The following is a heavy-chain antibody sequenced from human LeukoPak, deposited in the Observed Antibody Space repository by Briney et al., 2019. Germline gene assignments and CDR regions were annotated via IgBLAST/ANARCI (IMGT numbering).Heavy chain of an antibody. CDR3: ARDPDYGDYALFDY. J-gene: IGHJ4*02. Sequence: GGSLILSCAASGFMFSSYAVHWVRQAPGKGLEWVALISYDGTKKYYADSVKGRFTISRDNSKNTLYLQMNSLRAEDTAVYYCARDPDYGDYALFDYWGQGTLVTVSS. V-gene: IGHV3-30*04. D-gene: IGHD4-17*01. CDR2: ISYDGTKK. CDR1: GFMFSSYA.